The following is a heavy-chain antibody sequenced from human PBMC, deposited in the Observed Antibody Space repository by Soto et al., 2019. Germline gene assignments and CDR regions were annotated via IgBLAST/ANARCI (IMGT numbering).Heavy chain of an antibody. CDR2: IYYTGST. CDR3: ARVLLWFGELSTPGAFDI. V-gene: IGHV4-59*08. D-gene: IGHD3-10*01. J-gene: IGHJ3*02. CDR1: SGSISTYY. Sequence: SETLSLTCTVSSGSISTYYWSWIRQPPGKGLEWIGYIYYTGSTYYNPSLKSRVTISVDTSKNQFSLKLSSVTAADTAVYYCARVLLWFGELSTPGAFDIWGQGTMVTVSS.